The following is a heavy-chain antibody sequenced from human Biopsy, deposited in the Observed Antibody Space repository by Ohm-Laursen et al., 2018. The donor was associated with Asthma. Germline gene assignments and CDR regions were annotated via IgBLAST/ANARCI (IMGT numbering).Heavy chain of an antibody. V-gene: IGHV1-46*01. CDR2: INPSGGST. Sequence: VASVKVSCKTSGYTFTAYYIHWVRQAPGQGLEWMGIINPSGGSTSYAQKFQGRVTMTRDTSTSTVYMELSSLRSEDTAVYYCARRGITGTTLDYWGQGTLVTVSS. CDR3: ARRGITGTTLDY. CDR1: GYTFTAYY. D-gene: IGHD1-7*01. J-gene: IGHJ4*02.